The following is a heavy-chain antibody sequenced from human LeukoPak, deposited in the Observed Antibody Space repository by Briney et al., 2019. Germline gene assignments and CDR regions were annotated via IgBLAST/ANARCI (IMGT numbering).Heavy chain of an antibody. CDR1: GGSISSSSYY. Sequence: SETLSLTCTVSGGSISSSSYYWGWIRQPPGKGLEWIGNIYYSGSTYYNPSLKSRVTISVDTSKNQFSLKLPSVTAADTAVYFCARRAGYYFDYWGQGTLVTVSS. J-gene: IGHJ4*02. V-gene: IGHV4-39*01. D-gene: IGHD3-9*01. CDR2: IYYSGST. CDR3: ARRAGYYFDY.